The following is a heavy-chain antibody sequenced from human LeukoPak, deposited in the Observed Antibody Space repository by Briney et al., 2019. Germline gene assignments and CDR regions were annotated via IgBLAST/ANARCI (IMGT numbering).Heavy chain of an antibody. V-gene: IGHV3-7*01. Sequence: GGSLRLSCAASGFTFSNYWMSWVRQGPGKGLEWVANIKGDGSQIYYVDSVKGRFTISRDNSKNTLYLQMNSLRAEDTAVYYCAKNLYYYDSSGHLFDHWGQGTLVTVSS. CDR2: IKGDGSQI. D-gene: IGHD3-22*01. CDR1: GFTFSNYW. CDR3: AKNLYYYDSSGHLFDH. J-gene: IGHJ4*02.